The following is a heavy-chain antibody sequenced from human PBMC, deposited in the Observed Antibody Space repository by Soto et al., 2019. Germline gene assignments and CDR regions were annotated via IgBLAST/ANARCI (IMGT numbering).Heavy chain of an antibody. CDR1: GFTFSSYA. V-gene: IGHV3-30-3*01. D-gene: IGHD3-16*01. CDR3: ARHMITFGGVMGGYFDY. J-gene: IGHJ4*02. CDR2: ISYDGSNK. Sequence: QVQLVESGGGVVQPGRSLRLSCAASGFTFSSYAMHWVRQAPGKGLEWVAVISYDGSNKYYADSVKGRFTISRDNSKNTLYLQMNSLRAEDTAVYYCARHMITFGGVMGGYFDYWGQGTLVTVSS.